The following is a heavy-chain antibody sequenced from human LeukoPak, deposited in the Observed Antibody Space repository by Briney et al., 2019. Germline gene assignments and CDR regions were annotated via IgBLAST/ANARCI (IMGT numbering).Heavy chain of an antibody. J-gene: IGHJ6*02. D-gene: IGHD6-19*01. CDR1: GFTFSSYW. CDR2: IKQDGSEK. Sequence: GGSLRLSCAASGFTFSSYWMSWVRQAPGKGLEWVANIKQDGSEKYYVDSVKGRFTISRDNAKNSLYLQMNSLRAEDTAVYYWARDDSSGWGPYYYGMDVWGQGTTVTVSS. CDR3: ARDDSSGWGPYYYGMDV. V-gene: IGHV3-7*03.